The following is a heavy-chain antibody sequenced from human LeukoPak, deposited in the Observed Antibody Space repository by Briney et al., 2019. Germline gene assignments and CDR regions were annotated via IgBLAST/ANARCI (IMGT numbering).Heavy chain of an antibody. V-gene: IGHV3-30*14. D-gene: IGHD6-13*01. J-gene: IGHJ4*02. CDR1: GFTFSSYA. CDR2: ISYDGSNK. Sequence: GGSLRLSCAASGFTFSSYAMHWVRQAPGKGLEWVAVISYDGSNKYYADSVKGRFTISRDNSKNTLYLQMNSLRAEDTAVYYCARSSSWYEGAAYWGQGTLVTVSS. CDR3: ARSSSWYEGAAY.